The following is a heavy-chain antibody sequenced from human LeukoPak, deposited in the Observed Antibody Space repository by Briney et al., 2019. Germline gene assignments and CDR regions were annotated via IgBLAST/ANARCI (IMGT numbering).Heavy chain of an antibody. D-gene: IGHD3-22*01. CDR2: INPNSGGT. Sequence: ASVKVSCKASGYTFTGYYMHWVRQAPGQGLEWMGCINPNSGGTNYAQKFRGRVTMTRDTSISTAYMELSRLRSDDTAVYYCARTYDSSGYYPLFDYWGQGTLVTVSS. CDR1: GYTFTGYY. CDR3: ARTYDSSGYYPLFDY. V-gene: IGHV1-2*02. J-gene: IGHJ4*02.